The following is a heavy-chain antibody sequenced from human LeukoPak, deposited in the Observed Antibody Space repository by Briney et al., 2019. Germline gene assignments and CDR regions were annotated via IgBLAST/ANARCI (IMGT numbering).Heavy chain of an antibody. CDR2: IHYSGST. V-gene: IGHV4-39*01. D-gene: IGHD4-23*01. Sequence: SETLSLTCTVSGGSISSSNYYWGWIRLPPGKGLEWIGSIHYSGSTYYNPSLESRVTISVDTSKNQFSLRLSSVTAADTAVYYCARDYGGNSGGYYYGMDIWGQGTTVTVSS. CDR3: ARDYGGNSGGYYYGMDI. J-gene: IGHJ6*02. CDR1: GGSISSSNYY.